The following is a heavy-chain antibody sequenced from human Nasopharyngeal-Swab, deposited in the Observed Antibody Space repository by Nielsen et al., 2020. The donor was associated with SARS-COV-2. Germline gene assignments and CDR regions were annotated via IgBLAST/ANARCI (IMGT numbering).Heavy chain of an antibody. V-gene: IGHV3-53*01. J-gene: IGHJ4*02. D-gene: IGHD4-17*01. Sequence: WIRQPPGKGLEWVSVIYSGGSTYYADSVKGRFTISRGNSKNTLYLQMNSLRAEDTAVYYCARDQYGDYGDYWGQGTLVTVSS. CDR3: ARDQYGDYGDY. CDR2: IYSGGST.